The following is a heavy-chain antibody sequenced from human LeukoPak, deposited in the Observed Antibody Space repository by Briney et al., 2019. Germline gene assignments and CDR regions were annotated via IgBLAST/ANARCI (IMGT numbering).Heavy chain of an antibody. CDR2: IYTSGST. CDR1: GGSISSGSYY. D-gene: IGHD3-22*01. V-gene: IGHV4-61*02. CDR3: ASHPKYYYDSSGYGDY. J-gene: IGHJ4*02. Sequence: SQTLSLACTVSGGSISSGSYYWSWIRQPAGKGLEWIGRIYTSGSTNYNPSLKSRVTISVDTSKSQFSLKLSSVTAADTAVYYCASHPKYYYDSSGYGDYWGQGTLVTVSS.